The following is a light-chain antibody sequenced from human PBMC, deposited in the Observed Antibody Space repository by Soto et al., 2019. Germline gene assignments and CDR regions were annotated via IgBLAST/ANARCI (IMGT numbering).Light chain of an antibody. CDR2: GAS. V-gene: IGKV3-20*01. CDR3: QQYGSSTWT. CDR1: QSVSSSY. J-gene: IGKJ1*01. Sequence: EIVLTQSPGTLSLSPGERATLSCRASQSVSSSYLAWYQQKPGQPPRLLIYGASSRATGIPDRFSGSGSVTDFTLTISRLEPEDFAVYYCQQYGSSTWTFGQGTKVEIK.